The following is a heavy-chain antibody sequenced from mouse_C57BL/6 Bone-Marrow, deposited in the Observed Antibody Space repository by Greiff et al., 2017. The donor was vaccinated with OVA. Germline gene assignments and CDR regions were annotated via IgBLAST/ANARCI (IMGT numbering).Heavy chain of an antibody. Sequence: QVQLKESGPGLVQPSQSLSITCTVSGFSLTSYGVHWVRQSPGKGLEWLGVIWRGGSTDYNAAFMSRLSITKDNSKSQVFFKMNSLQADDTAIYYCAKRGWLLHYAMDYWGQGTSVTVSS. CDR3: AKRGWLLHYAMDY. V-gene: IGHV2-5*01. CDR2: IWRGGST. D-gene: IGHD2-3*01. CDR1: GFSLTSYG. J-gene: IGHJ4*01.